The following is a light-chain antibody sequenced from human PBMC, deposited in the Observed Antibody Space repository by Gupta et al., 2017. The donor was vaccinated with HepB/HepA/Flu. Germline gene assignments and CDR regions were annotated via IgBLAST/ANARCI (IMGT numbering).Light chain of an antibody. CDR1: TRNVGGYNY. CDR2: DVS. CDR3: SSYAGSYSYGYV. V-gene: IGLV2-11*01. Sequence: QSAPTQPRPVSGSPAQSVTIPCTATTRNVGGYNYVYWYQQHPGKAPKLMIYDVSERPSGVPDRFSGSKSGNTASLTISGLQPDDEADYYCSSYAGSYSYGYVFGTGTKVTVL. J-gene: IGLJ1*01.